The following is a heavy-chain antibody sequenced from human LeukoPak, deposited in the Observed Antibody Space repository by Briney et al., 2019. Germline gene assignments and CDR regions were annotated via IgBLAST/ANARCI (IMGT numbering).Heavy chain of an antibody. J-gene: IGHJ6*03. CDR2: IIYDGSNQ. CDR1: GISFASYS. Sequence: PGGSLRLSCTASGISFASYSMHWVRQAPGKGLEWVAVIIYDGSNQHYADSVKGRFTISRDNSKNTVSLQMNSLRGEDTAVYYCARDHRPRDFVTGNPQTSYYFYMDVWGKGTTVTISS. V-gene: IGHV3-30*03. D-gene: IGHD1-20*01. CDR3: ARDHRPRDFVTGNPQTSYYFYMDV.